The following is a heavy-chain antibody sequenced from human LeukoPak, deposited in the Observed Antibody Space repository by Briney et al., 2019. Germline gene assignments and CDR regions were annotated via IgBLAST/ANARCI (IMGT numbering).Heavy chain of an antibody. V-gene: IGHV4-59*01. D-gene: IGHD5-18*01. J-gene: IGHJ4*02. CDR2: IYYSGST. Sequence: SETLSLTCTVSGGSISSYYCSWIWQPPGKGMELIGYIYYSGSTNYNPSLKSRVTISVATSKNQCSLKLSSVTAADTAVYYCARGHPSVLDTAMATYYFDYWGQGTLVTVSS. CDR1: GGSISSYY. CDR3: ARGHPSVLDTAMATYYFDY.